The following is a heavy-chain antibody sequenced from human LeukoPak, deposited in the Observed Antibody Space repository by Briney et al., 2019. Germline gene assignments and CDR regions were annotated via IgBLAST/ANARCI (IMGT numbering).Heavy chain of an antibody. Sequence: PGGSLRLSCTGSGFTFGDYAMNWVRQAPGKGLEWVGFFRGKTYGGTTEYAASVKGRFTISGDDSKSVAYLQMNSLKIDDTAVYYCSRGIAAGGFDYYFGLDVWGQGTTVIVSS. CDR1: GFTFGDYA. CDR3: SRGIAAGGFDYYFGLDV. D-gene: IGHD6-13*01. J-gene: IGHJ6*02. V-gene: IGHV3-49*04. CDR2: FRGKTYGGTT.